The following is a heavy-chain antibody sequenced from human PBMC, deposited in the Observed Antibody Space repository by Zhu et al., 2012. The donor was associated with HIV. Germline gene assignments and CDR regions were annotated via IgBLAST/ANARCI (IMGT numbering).Heavy chain of an antibody. CDR1: GFTFSNYG. CDR3: AKEYIRGLIINPFDY. D-gene: IGHD3-10*01. V-gene: IGHV3-30*02. Sequence: QVQLVESGGGVVQPGGSLRLSCAASGFTFSNYGMHWVRQAPGKGLEWVAFIRDDGGNKCYTDAVKGRFTISRDNSKNTLYLQMNSLRTEDTAVYYCAKEYIRGLIINPFDYWGQGALVTVSS. CDR2: IRDDGGNK. J-gene: IGHJ4*02.